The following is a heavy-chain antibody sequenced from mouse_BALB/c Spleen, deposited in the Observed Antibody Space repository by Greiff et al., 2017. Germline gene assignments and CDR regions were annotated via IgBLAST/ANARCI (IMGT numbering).Heavy chain of an antibody. J-gene: IGHJ2*01. CDR3: ARDGYDKWFDY. Sequence: VMLVESGAELVRPGVSVKISCKGSGYTFTDYAMHWVKQSHAKSLEWIGVISTYYGDASYNQKFKGKATMTVDKSSSTAYMELARLTSEDSAIYYCARDGYDKWFDYWGQGTTLTVSS. CDR1: GYTFTDYA. V-gene: IGHV1S137*01. CDR2: ISTYYGDA. D-gene: IGHD2-2*01.